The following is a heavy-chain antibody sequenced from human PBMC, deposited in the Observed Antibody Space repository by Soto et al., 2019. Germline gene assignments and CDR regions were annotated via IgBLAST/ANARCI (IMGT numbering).Heavy chain of an antibody. CDR1: GFTFTRHW. CDR3: AREIIAVSGKIRWFDP. Sequence: EVQLVESGGGLVQPGGSLRLSCAASGFTFTRHWMHWVRQGPGKGPVWVSRINGDGSSISYADSVKGRFTVSRDNAKNTLYLQMNRLRAEDTAVYYCAREIIAVSGKIRWFDPWGQGTLVTVSS. CDR2: INGDGSSI. D-gene: IGHD6-19*01. V-gene: IGHV3-74*01. J-gene: IGHJ5*02.